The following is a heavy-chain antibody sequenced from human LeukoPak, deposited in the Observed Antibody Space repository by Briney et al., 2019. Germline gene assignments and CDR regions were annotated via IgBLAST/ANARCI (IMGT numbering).Heavy chain of an antibody. CDR1: GGSISSSSYY. Sequence: SETLSLTCTVSGGSISSSSYYWGWIRQPPGKGLEWIGSIYYSGSTYYNPSLKSRVTISVDTSKNQFSLKLSSVTAADTAVYYCARVDCSGGSCYSGRDWFDPWGQGTLVADSS. D-gene: IGHD2-15*01. J-gene: IGHJ5*02. V-gene: IGHV4-39*07. CDR3: ARVDCSGGSCYSGRDWFDP. CDR2: IYYSGST.